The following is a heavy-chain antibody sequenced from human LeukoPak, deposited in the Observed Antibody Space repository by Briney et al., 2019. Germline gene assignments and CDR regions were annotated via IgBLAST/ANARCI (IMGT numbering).Heavy chain of an antibody. CDR2: IYYSGST. CDR3: ARVWYSSSCFDY. J-gene: IGHJ4*02. Sequence: SQTLSLTCTVSGCSISSGDYYWSWIRQPPGKGLEWIGYIYYSGSTYYNPSLKSRVTISVDTSKNQFSLKLSSVTAADTAVYYCARVWYSSSCFDYWGQGTLVTVSS. D-gene: IGHD6-13*01. CDR1: GCSISSGDYY. V-gene: IGHV4-30-4*08.